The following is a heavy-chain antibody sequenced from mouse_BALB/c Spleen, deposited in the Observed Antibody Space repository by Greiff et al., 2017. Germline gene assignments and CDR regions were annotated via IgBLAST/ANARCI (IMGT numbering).Heavy chain of an antibody. CDR3: TRGYYGSRAFAY. CDR1: GYTFTSYY. Sequence: VQLQQPGAELVKPGASVKLSCKASGYTFTSYYMYWVKQTPGQGLEWIGGINPSNGGTNFNEKFKSKATLTVDKSSSTAYMQLSSLTSEDSAVYYCTRGYYGSRAFAYWGQGTLVTVSA. D-gene: IGHD1-1*01. V-gene: IGHV1S81*02. J-gene: IGHJ3*01. CDR2: INPSNGGT.